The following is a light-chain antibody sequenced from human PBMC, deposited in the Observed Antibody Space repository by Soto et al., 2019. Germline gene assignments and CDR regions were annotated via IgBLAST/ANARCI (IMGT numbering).Light chain of an antibody. CDR3: QQYDNWPPT. Sequence: EILMTQSPATLSVSPGERATLSCRASQTISSNLAWYPHKPGQAPRLLFYGASNRATGIPARFTGSGSGTEFTLTISSLQSEDFAVYSCQQYDNWPPTFGGGTKVEIK. J-gene: IGKJ4*01. V-gene: IGKV3-15*01. CDR2: GAS. CDR1: QTISSN.